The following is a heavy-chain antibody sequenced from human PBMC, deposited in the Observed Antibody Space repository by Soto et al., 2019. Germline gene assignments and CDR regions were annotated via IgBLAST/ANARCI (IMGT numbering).Heavy chain of an antibody. D-gene: IGHD1-26*01. J-gene: IGHJ5*02. CDR1: GDSISAYS. V-gene: IGHV4-59*12. Sequence: SETLSLTCTVSGDSISAYSWSWVRQPPGKGLEWIGNIHYNGNTKYNPSLKSRVTMSVDTSKNQFSLKLSSVTAADTAVYYCARGELRFWFDPWGQGTLVTVSS. CDR3: ARGELRFWFDP. CDR2: IHYNGNT.